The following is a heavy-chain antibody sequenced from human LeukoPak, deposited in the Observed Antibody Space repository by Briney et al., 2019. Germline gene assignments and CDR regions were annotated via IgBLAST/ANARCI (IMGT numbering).Heavy chain of an antibody. CDR3: ARVDGSGGMDV. Sequence: ASVKVSCKASGGTFSSYAISWARQAPGQGLEWMGGIIPIFGTANYAQKFQGRVTITADKSTSTAYMELSSLRSEDTAVYYCARVDGSGGMDVWGKGTTVTVSS. CDR1: GGTFSSYA. CDR2: IIPIFGTA. D-gene: IGHD3-10*01. J-gene: IGHJ6*04. V-gene: IGHV1-69*06.